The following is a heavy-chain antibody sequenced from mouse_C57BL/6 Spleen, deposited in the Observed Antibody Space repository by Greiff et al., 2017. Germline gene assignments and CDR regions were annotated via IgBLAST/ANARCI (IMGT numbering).Heavy chain of an antibody. J-gene: IGHJ2*01. CDR3: ARSLHWASTRYLDY. Sequence: VQLQQSGAELMKPGASVKLSCKATGYTFTGYWIEWVKQRPGHGLEWIGEIIPGSGSTNYNEKFKGRVTFTADTSSNTAYMKLSSLTPECSAISYCARSLHWASTRYLDYWGQGTTLTVSS. CDR1: GYTFTGYW. D-gene: IGHD4-1*01. CDR2: IIPGSGST. V-gene: IGHV1-9*01.